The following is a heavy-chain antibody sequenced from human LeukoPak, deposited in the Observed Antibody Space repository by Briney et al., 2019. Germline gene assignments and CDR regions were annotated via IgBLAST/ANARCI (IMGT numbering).Heavy chain of an antibody. CDR2: IHHDGSNK. CDR1: GFTFSSYG. D-gene: IGHD3-10*01. V-gene: IGHV3-30*02. Sequence: PGGSLRLSCAASGFTFSSYGMHWVRQAPGKGLAWVTFIHHDGSNKYYADSVKGRFTISRDNAKNTLYLQMNSLRAEDTAVYYCARDRGPPTRMKNGEIDYWGQGTLVTVSS. J-gene: IGHJ4*02. CDR3: ARDRGPPTRMKNGEIDY.